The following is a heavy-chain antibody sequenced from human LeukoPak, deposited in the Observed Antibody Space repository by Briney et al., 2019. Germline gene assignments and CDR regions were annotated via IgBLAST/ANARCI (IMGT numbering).Heavy chain of an antibody. CDR1: GFTFSDYA. V-gene: IGHV3-49*04. CDR3: TRDLGIAAYDY. D-gene: IGHD6-13*01. CDR2: IRNKANGGTA. Sequence: PGRSLRLSCSAGGFTFSDYAVTWVRQAPGKGLEWVGFIRNKANGGTADYAASVKGRFTISRDDSKTIAYLQMNSLKTEDTAVYYCTRDLGIAAYDYWGQGTLVTVSS. J-gene: IGHJ4*02.